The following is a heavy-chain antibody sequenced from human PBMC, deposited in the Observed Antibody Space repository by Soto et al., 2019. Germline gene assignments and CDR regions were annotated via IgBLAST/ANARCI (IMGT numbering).Heavy chain of an antibody. D-gene: IGHD5-18*01. Sequence: VQLQESGPGLVKPSETLSLTCTVSGGSVNSYYWSWIRQPPGKGLEWIWYMYYRGTTKYNPSLQSRVTISVDTSKNQFSLKLSSVTAADTAVYYCATTGGYSFGDMGVDPWGQGTLVTVSS. V-gene: IGHV4-59*02. CDR1: GGSVNSYY. CDR2: MYYRGTT. J-gene: IGHJ5*02. CDR3: ATTGGYSFGDMGVDP.